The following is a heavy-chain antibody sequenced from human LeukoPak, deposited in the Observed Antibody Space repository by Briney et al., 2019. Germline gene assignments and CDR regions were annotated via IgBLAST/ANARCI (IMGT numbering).Heavy chain of an antibody. V-gene: IGHV1-69*04. CDR1: GGTFSSYA. CDR2: IIPILGIA. Sequence: SVKVSCKASGGTFSSYAINWVRQAPGQGLEWMGRIIPILGIANYAQKFQGRVTITADKSTSTAYMELSSLRSEDTAVYYCARGDNLSPGIAAAGTGDYWGQGTLVTVSS. J-gene: IGHJ4*02. D-gene: IGHD6-13*01. CDR3: ARGDNLSPGIAAAGTGDY.